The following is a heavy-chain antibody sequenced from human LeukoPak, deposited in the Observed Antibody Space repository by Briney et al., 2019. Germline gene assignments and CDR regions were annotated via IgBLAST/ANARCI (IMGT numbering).Heavy chain of an antibody. CDR1: GDSITRGGYY. D-gene: IGHD4-11*01. V-gene: IGHV4-31*03. CDR2: IYHSWTT. J-gene: IGHJ4*02. Sequence: PSETLSLTCTVSGDSITRGGYYGSWVRQHPGKGLEWVGFIYHSWTTFYNPSLESRATISVDTSQNQFSLKLTSVTAADTAVYYCARAVDYRNYFDYWGQGTLVTVSS. CDR3: ARAVDYRNYFDY.